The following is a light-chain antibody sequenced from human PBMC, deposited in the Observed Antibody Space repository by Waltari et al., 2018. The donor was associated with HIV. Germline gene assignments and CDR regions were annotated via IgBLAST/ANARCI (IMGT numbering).Light chain of an antibody. CDR3: EAWDSTLKETL. J-gene: IGLJ3*02. Sequence: QSVLTQPPSASGTPGQTVTISCSGSTSNIETQWVYWYQQLPGTAPKLLIYRNYKRPSGGPGRFCVSKAGASASLVISGLRSEDEADYYCEAWDSTLKETLFGGGTKLTVL. CDR2: RNY. V-gene: IGLV1-47*01. CDR1: TSNIETQW.